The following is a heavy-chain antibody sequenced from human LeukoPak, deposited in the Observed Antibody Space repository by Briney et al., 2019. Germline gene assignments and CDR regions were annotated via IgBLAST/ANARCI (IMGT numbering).Heavy chain of an antibody. V-gene: IGHV1-2*02. D-gene: IGHD6-13*01. J-gene: IGHJ6*03. Sequence: ASVKVSCKASGCTFTCYYMHWVRQAPGQGLEWMGWINSNSGGTNYALKFQGRVTMTRDTSISTAYMELSRLRSDDTAVYYCARDHMAAAGTDLVYYYYYMDVWGKGTTVTISS. CDR1: GCTFTCYY. CDR2: INSNSGGT. CDR3: ARDHMAAAGTDLVYYYYYMDV.